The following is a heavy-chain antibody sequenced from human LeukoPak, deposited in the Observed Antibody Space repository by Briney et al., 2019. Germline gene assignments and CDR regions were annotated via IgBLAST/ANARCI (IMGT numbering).Heavy chain of an antibody. CDR2: IYVSGSA. V-gene: IGHV4-4*07. CDR3: AAGAVAADFDY. Sequence: SGTLSLTCTVSGGSISSYYWSWIRQPAGKGLEWIGHIYVSGSANYNPSLKSRVTMSVDTSKNQLSLKLSSVTAADTAVYYCAAGAVAADFDYWGQGTLVTVSS. J-gene: IGHJ4*02. D-gene: IGHD6-19*01. CDR1: GGSISSYY.